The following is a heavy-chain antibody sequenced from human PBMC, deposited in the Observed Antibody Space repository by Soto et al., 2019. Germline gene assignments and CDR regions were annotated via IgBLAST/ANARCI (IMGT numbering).Heavy chain of an antibody. CDR1: GGSISSGGYY. CDR2: IHYSGDT. CDR3: ARHPGYCSGGSCNGQYTLDV. D-gene: IGHD2-15*01. V-gene: IGHV4-39*01. Sequence: PSETLSLTCTVSGGSISSGGYYCSWIRQHPGKGQEWIGYIHYSGDTYYNPSLKSRVTISADTSQNQFSLDLTSVTATDTAVYFCARHPGYCSGGSCNGQYTLDVWGQGTTVTVSS. J-gene: IGHJ6*02.